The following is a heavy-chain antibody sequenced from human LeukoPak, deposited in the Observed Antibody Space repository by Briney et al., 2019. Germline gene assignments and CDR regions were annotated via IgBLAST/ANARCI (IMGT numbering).Heavy chain of an antibody. Sequence: GGSLRLSCAASGFTFSSYAMSWVRQAPGKGLEWVSAISGSGGSTYYADSAKGRFTISRDNSKNTLYLQMNSLRAEDTAVYYCVIPTGAFDIWGQGTMITVSS. CDR3: VIPTGAFDI. CDR2: ISGSGGST. D-gene: IGHD2-21*01. CDR1: GFTFSSYA. J-gene: IGHJ3*02. V-gene: IGHV3-23*01.